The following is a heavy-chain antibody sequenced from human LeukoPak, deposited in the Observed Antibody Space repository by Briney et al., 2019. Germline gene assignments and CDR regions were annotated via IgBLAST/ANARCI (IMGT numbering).Heavy chain of an antibody. CDR2: IYYSGST. D-gene: IGHD1-1*01. Sequence: SETLSLTWTVSGGSLSPFYCSWIRQPPGKGLEWIGYIYYSGSTNYNPSIKSRVTMSVDTSKNQFSLKVRSVTAADTAFDYCARGRRRLDYWGQEILVTVSS. CDR3: ARGRRRLDY. V-gene: IGHV4-59*01. J-gene: IGHJ4*02. CDR1: GGSLSPFY.